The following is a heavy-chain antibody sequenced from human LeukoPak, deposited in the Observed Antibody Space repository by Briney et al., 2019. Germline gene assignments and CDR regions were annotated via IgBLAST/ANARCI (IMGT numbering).Heavy chain of an antibody. CDR3: ARGHGSGSTNWFDP. Sequence: ASVKVPCKTSGYSFTSYNLHWVRQAPGQRLEWMGIINPSGGSASYAQKFQGRVTMTRDMSTSRIYMELSRLRSDDTAVYYCARGHGSGSTNWFDPWGQGTLVTVSS. V-gene: IGHV1-46*01. CDR2: INPSGGSA. CDR1: GYSFTSYN. D-gene: IGHD3-10*01. J-gene: IGHJ5*02.